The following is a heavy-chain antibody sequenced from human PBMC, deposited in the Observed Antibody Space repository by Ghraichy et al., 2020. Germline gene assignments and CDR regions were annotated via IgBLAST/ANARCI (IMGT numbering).Heavy chain of an antibody. D-gene: IGHD3-22*01. CDR3: ARGLPLWRGYYY. J-gene: IGHJ4*02. Sequence: SETLSLTCTVSGGSISSGDYYWSWIRQPPGKGLEWIGYIYYSGSTYYNPSLKSRVTISVDTSKNQFSLKLSSVTAADTAVYYCARGLPLWRGYYYWGQGTLVTVSS. CDR2: IYYSGST. V-gene: IGHV4-30-4*01. CDR1: GGSISSGDYY.